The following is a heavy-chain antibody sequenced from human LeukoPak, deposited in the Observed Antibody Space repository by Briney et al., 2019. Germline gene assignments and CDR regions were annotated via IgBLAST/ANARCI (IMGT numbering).Heavy chain of an antibody. CDR1: GGSIRGYY. Sequence: PETLSLTCSVSGGSIRGYYWSWIRQPPGKGLEWIGYISDSGTTNYNPSLKSRVTISVDTSKNQFSLKLSSVTAADTAVYYCARYCSSTSCSGPYHFDCWGEGTLVTVSS. J-gene: IGHJ4*02. CDR3: ARYCSSTSCSGPYHFDC. D-gene: IGHD2-2*01. V-gene: IGHV4-59*01. CDR2: ISDSGTT.